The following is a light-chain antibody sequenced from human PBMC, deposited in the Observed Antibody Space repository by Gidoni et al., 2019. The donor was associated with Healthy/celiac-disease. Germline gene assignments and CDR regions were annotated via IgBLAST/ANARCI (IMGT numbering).Light chain of an antibody. J-gene: IGKJ1*01. CDR2: KAS. V-gene: IGKV1-5*03. CDR1: QSISSW. Sequence: DIQMTQSPSTLSASVGDRVTITCRASQSISSWLAWYKQKPGKAPKLLIYKASSLESWVPSRFSGSGSGTEFTLTISSLQPDDFATYYCQQYNSYSEWTFGQGTKVEIK. CDR3: QQYNSYSEWT.